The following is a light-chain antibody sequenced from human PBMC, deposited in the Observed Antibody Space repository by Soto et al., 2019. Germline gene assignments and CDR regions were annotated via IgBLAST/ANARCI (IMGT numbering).Light chain of an antibody. Sequence: ETVMTQSPATLSVSPGERTTLSCRASQTVSSYLAWYQQKPGQAPRLLIYNASNRATGIPARFSGGGSGTEFTLTISSLQSEDFAVYYCHQYNNWPPWTFGQGTKVDIK. J-gene: IGKJ1*01. CDR3: HQYNNWPPWT. V-gene: IGKV3D-15*01. CDR2: NAS. CDR1: QTVSSY.